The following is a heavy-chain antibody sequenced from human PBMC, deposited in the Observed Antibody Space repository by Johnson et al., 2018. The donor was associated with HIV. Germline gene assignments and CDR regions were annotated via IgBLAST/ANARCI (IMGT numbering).Heavy chain of an antibody. J-gene: IGHJ3*02. Sequence: QVQLVESGGGLVKPGGSLRLSCAASGFTFSDYYMTWIRQAPGKGLEWVSGVTGTGGDTYYAESVKGRFTISRDNSKNTLYLQMNTLRAEDTAVYYCARGGVVHDGFDIRGLGTMVTVSS. CDR2: VTGTGGDT. V-gene: IGHV3-11*06. CDR3: ARGGVVHDGFDI. CDR1: GFTFSDYY. D-gene: IGHD2-8*01.